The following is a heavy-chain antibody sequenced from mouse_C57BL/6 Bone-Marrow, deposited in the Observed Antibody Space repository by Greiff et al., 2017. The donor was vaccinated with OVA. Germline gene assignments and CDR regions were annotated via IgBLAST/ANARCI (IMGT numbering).Heavy chain of an antibody. Sequence: VQLQQSGAELVRPGASVKLSCTASGFNIKDDYMHWVKQRPEQGLEWIGWIDPENGDTEYASKFQGKATITADTSSNTAYLQLSSLTSEDTAVYDCTPVVAMDYWGQGTTLTVSS. D-gene: IGHD1-1*01. J-gene: IGHJ2*01. CDR3: TPVVAMDY. V-gene: IGHV14-4*01. CDR2: IDPENGDT. CDR1: GFNIKDDY.